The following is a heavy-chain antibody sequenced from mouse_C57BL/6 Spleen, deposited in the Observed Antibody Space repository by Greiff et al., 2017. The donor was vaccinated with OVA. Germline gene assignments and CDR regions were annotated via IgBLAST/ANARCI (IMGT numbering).Heavy chain of an antibody. CDR1: GYTFTGYW. D-gene: IGHD1-1*01. Sequence: VQLQQSGAELMKPGASVKLSCKATGYTFTGYWIEWVKQRPGHGLEWIGEILPGSGSTNYNEKFKGKATFTADNSSNTAYMQLSSLTTEDSAIYYCARPSKVVEDVFAYWGQGTMVTVSA. J-gene: IGHJ3*01. CDR3: ARPSKVVEDVFAY. V-gene: IGHV1-9*01. CDR2: ILPGSGST.